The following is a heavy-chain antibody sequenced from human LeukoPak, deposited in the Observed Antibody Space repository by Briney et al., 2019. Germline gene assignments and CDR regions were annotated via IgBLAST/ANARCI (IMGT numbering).Heavy chain of an antibody. CDR1: GFTFSSYS. CDR3: ARMSYRKGFDP. V-gene: IGHV3-21*01. CDR2: ISSSSSYI. Sequence: GGSLRLSCAASGFTFSSYSMNWVRQAPGKGLEWVSSISSSSSYIYYADSVKGRFTISRDNAENSLYLQMNSLRAEDTAVYYCARMSYRKGFDPWGQGTLVTVSS. D-gene: IGHD4-11*01. J-gene: IGHJ5*02.